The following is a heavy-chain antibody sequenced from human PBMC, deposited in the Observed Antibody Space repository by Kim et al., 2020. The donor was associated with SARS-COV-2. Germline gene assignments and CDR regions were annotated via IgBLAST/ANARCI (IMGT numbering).Heavy chain of an antibody. J-gene: IGHJ6*02. V-gene: IGHV3-30*18. D-gene: IGHD3-3*01. CDR2: ISYDGSNK. CDR1: GFTFSSYG. Sequence: GGSLRLSCAASGFTFSSYGMHWVRQAPGKGLEWVAVISYDGSNKYYADSVKGRFTISRDNSKNTLYLQMNSLRAEDTAVYYCAKGSDGYNFWYYYYGMHVWGQGTTVPVSS. CDR3: AKGSDGYNFWYYYYGMHV.